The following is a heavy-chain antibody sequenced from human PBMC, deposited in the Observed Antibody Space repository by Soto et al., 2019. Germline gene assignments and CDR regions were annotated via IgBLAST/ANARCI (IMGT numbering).Heavy chain of an antibody. CDR2: INHSGST. CDR3: ARGRMATIKYYFDY. CDR1: GGSFSGYY. V-gene: IGHV4-34*01. Sequence: SETLSLTCAVYGGSFSGYYWSWIRQPPGKGLEWIGEINHSGSTNYNPSLKSRVTISVDTSKNQFYLKLSSVTAADTAVYYCARGRMATIKYYFDYWGQGTLVTVSS. J-gene: IGHJ4*02. D-gene: IGHD5-12*01.